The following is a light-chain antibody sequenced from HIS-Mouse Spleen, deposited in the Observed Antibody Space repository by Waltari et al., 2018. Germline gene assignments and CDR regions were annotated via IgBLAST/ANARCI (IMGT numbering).Light chain of an antibody. CDR1: ALPKKY. CDR3: YSTDSSGNHRV. CDR2: EDS. Sequence: SYELTQPPSVSVSPGQTARITCSGDALPKKYAYWYQQKSGQAPVLVIYEDSKGPSGIPEGFSGSSSGKMATLTISGAQLEDEADYYCYSTDSSGNHRVFGGGTKLTVL. V-gene: IGLV3-10*01. J-gene: IGLJ2*01.